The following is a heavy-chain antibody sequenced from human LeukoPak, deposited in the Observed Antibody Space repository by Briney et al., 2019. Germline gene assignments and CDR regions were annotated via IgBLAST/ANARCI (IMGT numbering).Heavy chain of an antibody. CDR3: AKRVVIKSTDYFYYYIHV. CDR2: IRYDGSNK. J-gene: IGHJ6*03. D-gene: IGHD3-3*01. CDR1: GFSFSDYG. Sequence: GGSLRLSCEASGFSFSDYGMHWVRQAPGKGLEWVAFIRYDGSNKYYADSVKGRFTVSRDNSQSTLYLQMNSLRVEDTAVYYCAKRVVIKSTDYFYYYIHVWGKGTTATVSS. V-gene: IGHV3-30*02.